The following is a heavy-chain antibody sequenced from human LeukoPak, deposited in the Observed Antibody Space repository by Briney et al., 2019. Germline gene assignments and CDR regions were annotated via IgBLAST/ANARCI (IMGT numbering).Heavy chain of an antibody. Sequence: ASVKVSCKASGYTFTGYYMHWVRQAPGQGLEWMGWINPNSGGTNYAQKFQGRVTMTRDTSISTAYMELSRLRSDDTAVYYCARGPLRYFDWLGTNYYYYMDVWGKGTTVTVSS. J-gene: IGHJ6*03. CDR2: INPNSGGT. V-gene: IGHV1-2*02. CDR1: GYTFTGYY. D-gene: IGHD3-9*01. CDR3: ARGPLRYFDWLGTNYYYYMDV.